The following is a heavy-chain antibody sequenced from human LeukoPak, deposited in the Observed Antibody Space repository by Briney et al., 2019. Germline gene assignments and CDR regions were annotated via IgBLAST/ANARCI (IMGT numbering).Heavy chain of an antibody. CDR2: IIPIFGTA. J-gene: IGHJ4*02. Sequence: SVKVSCKASGGTFSSYAISWVRQAPGQGLEWMGGIIPIFGTANYAQKFQGRVTITTDESTSTAYMELSSLRSEDTAVYYCAVPGALVVSYYFDYWGQGTLVTVSS. CDR1: GGTFSSYA. D-gene: IGHD2-15*01. CDR3: AVPGALVVSYYFDY. V-gene: IGHV1-69*05.